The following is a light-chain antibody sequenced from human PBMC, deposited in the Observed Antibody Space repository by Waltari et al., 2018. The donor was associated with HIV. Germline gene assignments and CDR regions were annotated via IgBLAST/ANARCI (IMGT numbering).Light chain of an antibody. CDR1: SSDVGGYNS. CDR3: SSSTNNSPVV. V-gene: IGLV2-14*01. CDR2: EVS. Sequence: QSALTQPASVSGSPGQSITISCTGTSSDVGGYNSVSWYQHHPGEAPRLMIYEVSNRPSGISNRFSGSKSGNTASLTISGLQAEDEADYFCSSSTNNSPVVFGGGTKLTVL. J-gene: IGLJ3*02.